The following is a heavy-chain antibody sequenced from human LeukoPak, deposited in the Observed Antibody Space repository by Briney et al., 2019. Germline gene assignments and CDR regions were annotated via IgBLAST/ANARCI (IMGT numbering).Heavy chain of an antibody. CDR1: GFTPRIHA. Sequence: GGSLRLSCAPSGFTPRIHAVSWVRQAPEKGVEWVSAISGGGGSSYYADSVKGRFTISRDNSKITLSLQMNSLRAEDTAVYYCAKVAGATSNKYFFDYWGQGTRVTVSS. D-gene: IGHD6-25*01. CDR3: AKVAGATSNKYFFDY. V-gene: IGHV3-23*01. CDR2: ISGGGGSS. J-gene: IGHJ4*02.